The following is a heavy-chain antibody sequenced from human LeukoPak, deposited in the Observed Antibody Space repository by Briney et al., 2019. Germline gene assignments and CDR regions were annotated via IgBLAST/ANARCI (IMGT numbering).Heavy chain of an antibody. V-gene: IGHV4-59*01. CDR3: ARSSAAGGSEYFQH. D-gene: IGHD6-13*01. Sequence: GSLRLSCAASGFTFSNAWMSWIRQPPGKGLEWNGYIYYSGSTNYNPSLKSRVTISVDTSKNQFSLKLSSVTAADTAVYYCARSSAAGGSEYFQHWGQGTLVTVSS. J-gene: IGHJ1*01. CDR1: GFTFSNAW. CDR2: IYYSGST.